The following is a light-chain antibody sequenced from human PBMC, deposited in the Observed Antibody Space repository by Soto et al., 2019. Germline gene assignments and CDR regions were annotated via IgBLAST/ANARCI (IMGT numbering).Light chain of an antibody. CDR3: QQLNVNLL. V-gene: IGKV1-9*01. Sequence: IQLTQSPSSLSASIGDRVTITCRASQDIASYLAWYQQKPGNAPKLLIYAASTLHSGVTSRFSGSGSGTDFTLTISSLQSEDFVTYYCQQLNVNLLFGQGTKLEIK. J-gene: IGKJ2*01. CDR2: AAS. CDR1: QDIASY.